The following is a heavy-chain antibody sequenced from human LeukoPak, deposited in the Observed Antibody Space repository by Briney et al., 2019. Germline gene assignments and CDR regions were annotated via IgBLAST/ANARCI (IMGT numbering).Heavy chain of an antibody. CDR1: GFAFGDFW. J-gene: IGHJ3*02. Sequence: GGSLRLSCAASGFAFGDFWMSWVRQTPGKGLESVATIKQDGSAKEYVDSVKGRFTISRDNAKNSLYLQMNSLRAEDTAVYYCARSKDAFDIWGQGTMVTVSS. V-gene: IGHV3-7*01. CDR3: ARSKDAFDI. CDR2: IKQDGSAK.